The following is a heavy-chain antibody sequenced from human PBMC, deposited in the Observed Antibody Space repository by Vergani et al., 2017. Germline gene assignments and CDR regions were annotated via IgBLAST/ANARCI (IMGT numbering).Heavy chain of an antibody. D-gene: IGHD5-24*01. CDR1: GFTFSSYG. CDR3: ARVGNGRDGYNYRIDY. Sequence: QVQLVESGGGVVQPGRSLRLSCAASGFTFSSYGMHWVRQAPGKGLEWVAVIWYDGSNKYYADSVKGRFSISRDNSKNTLYLQMNSLRAEDTAVYYCARVGNGRDGYNYRIDYWGQGTLVTVSS. V-gene: IGHV3-33*01. CDR2: IWYDGSNK. J-gene: IGHJ4*02.